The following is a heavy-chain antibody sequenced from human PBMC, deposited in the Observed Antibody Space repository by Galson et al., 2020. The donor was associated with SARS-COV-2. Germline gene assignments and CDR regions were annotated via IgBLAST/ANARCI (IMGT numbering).Heavy chain of an antibody. CDR2: IDPRNGHT. J-gene: IGHJ2*01. CDR1: EFTSYY. D-gene: IGHD2-15*01. Sequence: GESLKISCKTSEFTSYYIHWVRQAPGQGPEWLGWIDPRNGHTSYAQKFQGRVTMTRDRSISTFYMDLSRLTSDDTAVYYCARDSGRPGSYWYFDLWGRGTLITVSS. CDR3: ARDSGRPGSYWYFDL. V-gene: IGHV1-2*02.